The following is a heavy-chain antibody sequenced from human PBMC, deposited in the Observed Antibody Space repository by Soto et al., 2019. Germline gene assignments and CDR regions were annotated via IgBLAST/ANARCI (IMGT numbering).Heavy chain of an antibody. CDR2: IYYSGST. V-gene: IGHV4-61*01. CDR3: ARVHKWLRGYYYYYGMDV. CDR1: GGSVSSGSYY. J-gene: IGHJ6*02. Sequence: QVQLQESGPGLVKPSETLSLTCTVSGGSVSSGSYYWSWIRQPPGKGLEWIGYIYYSGSTNYNPSLKSEGTISVDTSKNQFSLKLSSVTAADTAVYYCARVHKWLRGYYYYYGMDVWGQGTTVTVSS. D-gene: IGHD5-12*01.